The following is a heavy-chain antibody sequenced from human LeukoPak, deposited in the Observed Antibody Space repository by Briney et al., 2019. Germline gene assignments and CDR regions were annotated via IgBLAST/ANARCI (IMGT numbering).Heavy chain of an antibody. J-gene: IGHJ4*02. CDR3: SRGRYYGSGSSPRYFDY. D-gene: IGHD3-10*01. CDR1: GVTFSGYY. V-gene: IGHV4-34*01. Sequence: SQTLSLTCAVYGVTFSGYYWSWIRQPPGKGLDWIGEINHSGSTNYNPSLKSRVTISVDKTKHKFSFTLSSVTAPDQAGQYCSRGRYYGSGSSPRYFDYWGQGTLVSVSS. CDR2: INHSGST.